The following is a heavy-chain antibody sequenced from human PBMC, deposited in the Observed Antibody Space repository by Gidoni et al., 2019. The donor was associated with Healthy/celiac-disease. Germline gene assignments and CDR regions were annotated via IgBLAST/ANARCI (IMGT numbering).Heavy chain of an antibody. CDR1: GFTFSSYG. V-gene: IGHV3-30*18. CDR2: ISYDGSNK. Sequence: QVQLVESGGGVVQPGRSLRLSCAASGFTFSSYGMHWVRQAPGKGLEWVAVISYDGSNKYYADSVKGRFTISRDNSKNTLYLQMNSLRAEDTAVYYCAKDQEGYNWNDEGPFDYWGQGTLVTVSS. D-gene: IGHD1-1*01. J-gene: IGHJ4*02. CDR3: AKDQEGYNWNDEGPFDY.